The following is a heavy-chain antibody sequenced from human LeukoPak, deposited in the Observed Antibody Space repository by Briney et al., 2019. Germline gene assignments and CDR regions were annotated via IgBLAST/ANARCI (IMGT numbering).Heavy chain of an antibody. Sequence: SETLSLTYTVSGGSISSYYWSWIRQPPGKGLGWIGYIYYSGSTNYNPSLKSRVTISVDTSKNQFSLKLSSVTAADTAVYYCARAIGCSSTSCYNWFDPWGQGTLVTVSS. CDR3: ARAIGCSSTSCYNWFDP. CDR2: IYYSGST. CDR1: GGSISSYY. D-gene: IGHD2-2*01. J-gene: IGHJ5*02. V-gene: IGHV4-59*01.